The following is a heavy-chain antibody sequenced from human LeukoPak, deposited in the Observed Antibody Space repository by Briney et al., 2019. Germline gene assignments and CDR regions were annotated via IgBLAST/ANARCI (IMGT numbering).Heavy chain of an antibody. CDR3: ARDYYDFWSGYYIREHHFDY. D-gene: IGHD3-3*01. CDR1: GYTFTGYY. J-gene: IGHJ4*02. Sequence: ASVKVSCKASGYTFTGYYMHWVRQAPGQGLEWMGWINPNSGGTNYAQKFQGRVTMTRDTSISTAYMELSRLRSDDTAVYYCARDYYDFWSGYYIREHHFDYWGQGTLVTVSS. V-gene: IGHV1-2*02. CDR2: INPNSGGT.